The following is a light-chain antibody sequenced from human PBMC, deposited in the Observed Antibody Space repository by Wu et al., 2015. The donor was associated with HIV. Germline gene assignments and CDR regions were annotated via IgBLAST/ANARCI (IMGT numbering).Light chain of an antibody. V-gene: IGKV1-33*01. CDR3: QQFQSLPLT. J-gene: IGKJ3*01. CDR2: DAS. Sequence: DIQMTQSPSYLSASVGDRVTVSCQASQDIANHLNWYQQKPGKVPNLLISDASNLETGVPSRFSGSGSGTHFTFTITGLQPEDVATYYCQQFQSLPLTFGPGTKVDVK. CDR1: QDIANH.